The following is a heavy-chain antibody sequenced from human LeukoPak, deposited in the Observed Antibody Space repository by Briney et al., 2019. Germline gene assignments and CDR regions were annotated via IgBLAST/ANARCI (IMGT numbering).Heavy chain of an antibody. V-gene: IGHV1-24*01. D-gene: IGHD1-26*01. CDR3: ARVVGATKVDY. Sequence: ASVKVSCKASGYTFTGYYMHWVRQAPGKGLEWMGGFDPEDGETIYAQKFQGRVTMTEDTSTDTAYMELSSLRSEDTAVYYCARVVGATKVDYWGQGTLVTVSS. CDR1: GYTFTGYY. J-gene: IGHJ4*02. CDR2: FDPEDGET.